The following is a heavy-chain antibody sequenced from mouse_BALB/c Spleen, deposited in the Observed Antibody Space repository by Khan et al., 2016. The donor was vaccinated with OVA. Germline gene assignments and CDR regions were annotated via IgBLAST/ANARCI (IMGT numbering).Heavy chain of an antibody. CDR3: ARGIYDFASRYMDY. CDR1: GFSLTSYG. CDR2: IWSDGFT. J-gene: IGHJ4*01. V-gene: IGHV2-6*02. Sequence: QVQLKESGPGLVAPSQSLSITCNVSGFSLTSYGVHWVRQPPGKGLEWLVVIWSDGFTTYNSALQSRLSTSQDNSKRLIFLKMNSLQTDDTAMYYCARGIYDFASRYMDYWGQGTSVTVSS. D-gene: IGHD1-1*01.